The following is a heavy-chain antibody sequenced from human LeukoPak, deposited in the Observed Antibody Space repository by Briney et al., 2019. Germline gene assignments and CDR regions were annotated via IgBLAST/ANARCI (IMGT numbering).Heavy chain of an antibody. Sequence: SETLSLTCAVYGGSFSGYYWSWIRQPPGKGLEWIGEINHSGSTNYNPSLKSRVTLSVDTSKNQFSLKLSSVTAADTAVYYCAREVTGAAAGLNWFDPWGQGTLVTVSS. J-gene: IGHJ5*02. CDR2: INHSGST. CDR3: AREVTGAAAGLNWFDP. D-gene: IGHD6-13*01. V-gene: IGHV4-34*01. CDR1: GGSFSGYY.